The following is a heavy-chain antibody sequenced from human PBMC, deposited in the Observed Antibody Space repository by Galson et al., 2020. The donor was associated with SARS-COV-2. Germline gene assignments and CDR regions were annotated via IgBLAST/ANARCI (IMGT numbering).Heavy chain of an antibody. V-gene: IGHV3-23*01. CDR2: IRGSGSST. Sequence: GGSLRLSCAASGFTFSSYAMSWVRQAPGKGLEWVSAIRGSGSSTYYADSVKGRFTISRDNSKNTLYLQMNSLRAEDTAVYYCAKVGGGYSGDDTYFDYGGQGTLVTVSS. D-gene: IGHD5-12*01. CDR3: AKVGGGYSGDDTYFDY. J-gene: IGHJ4*02. CDR1: GFTFSSYA.